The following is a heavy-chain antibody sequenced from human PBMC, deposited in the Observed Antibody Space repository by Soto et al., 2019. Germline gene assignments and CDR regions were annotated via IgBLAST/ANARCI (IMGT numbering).Heavy chain of an antibody. V-gene: IGHV3-33*01. D-gene: IGHD4-17*01. CDR1: GFTFSSYG. Sequence: PGGSLRLSCAASGFTFSSYGMHWVRQAPGKGLEWVAVIWYDGSNKYYADSVKGRFTISRDNSKNTLYLQMNSLRAEDTAVYYWARDGLSDYEGCWYFDNWGKGSLGTVCS. CDR3: ARDGLSDYEGCWYFDN. J-gene: IGHJ4*02. CDR2: IWYDGSNK.